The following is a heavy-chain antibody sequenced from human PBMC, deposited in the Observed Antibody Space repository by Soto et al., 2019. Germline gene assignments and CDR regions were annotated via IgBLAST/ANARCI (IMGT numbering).Heavy chain of an antibody. V-gene: IGHV1-69*13. CDR2: IIPIFGTA. J-gene: IGHJ4*02. CDR3: ALGKESYYDSSGYYPFWDY. Sequence: SVKVSCKASGGTFSSYAISWVRQAPGQGLEWMGGIIPIFGTANYAQKFQGRVTITADESTSTAYMELSSLRSEDTAAYYCALGKESYYDSSGYYPFWDYWGQGTLVTVSS. D-gene: IGHD3-22*01. CDR1: GGTFSSYA.